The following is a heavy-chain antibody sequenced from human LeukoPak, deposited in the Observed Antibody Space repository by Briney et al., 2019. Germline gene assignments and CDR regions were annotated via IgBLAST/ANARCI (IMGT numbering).Heavy chain of an antibody. D-gene: IGHD3-22*01. J-gene: IGHJ4*02. CDR1: KFTFSDYY. CDR3: APGNFDSSGNFDY. V-gene: IGHV3-11*06. Sequence: GGSLRLSCAASKFTFSDYYMAWIRQAPGKGLEWVAHISSSTITKSYADSVKGRFTISRDNAKNSLYLQMNSLRAEDTAVYYCAPGNFDSSGNFDYWGQGTLVTVSS. CDR2: ISSSTITK.